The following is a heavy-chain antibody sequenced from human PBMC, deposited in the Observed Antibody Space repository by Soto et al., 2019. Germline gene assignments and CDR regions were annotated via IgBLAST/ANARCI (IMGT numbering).Heavy chain of an antibody. CDR3: ARSGSYYYFDY. CDR1: GGSISNYY. V-gene: IGHV4-59*01. D-gene: IGHD1-26*01. CDR2: IYYTGST. Sequence: SETLSLTCTVSGGSISNYYWSWIRQPPGKGLEWIGYIYYTGSTNYNPSLKSRVTISVDTSKNQFSLRLSSVTAADTAVYYCARSGSYYYFDYWGQGTLVTVSS. J-gene: IGHJ4*02.